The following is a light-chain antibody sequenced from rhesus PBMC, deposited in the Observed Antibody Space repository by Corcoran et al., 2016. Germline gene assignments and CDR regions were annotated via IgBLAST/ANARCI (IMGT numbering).Light chain of an antibody. J-gene: IGKJ1*01. CDR2: GAS. CDR1: QTTSNY. V-gene: IGKV1-44*01. CDR3: PPHRFHPRT. Sequence: DIQMTQSPSSLSASVGDRVTITCRAIQTTSNYLAWYQKRSGKVPKPLIYGASTLESGVPSRFRGSGSGTEFTLTIRSLQPGDFATYSSPPHRFHPRTFGQGTKVGIK.